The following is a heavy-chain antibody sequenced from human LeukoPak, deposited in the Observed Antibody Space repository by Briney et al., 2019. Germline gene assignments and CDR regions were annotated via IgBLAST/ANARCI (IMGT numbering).Heavy chain of an antibody. D-gene: IGHD4-11*01. Sequence: AQTLPLTCTVSGGSFSSGDYCWGWQRQPPGMDLEWVGYICYSGSTYYNPSLKSRVTMSVVTSKNQFSLKLSSVTAADTAVYYCARADYSNPNWFDPWGQGTLVTVSS. J-gene: IGHJ5*02. CDR1: GGSFSSGDYC. CDR2: ICYSGST. V-gene: IGHV4-30-4*01. CDR3: ARADYSNPNWFDP.